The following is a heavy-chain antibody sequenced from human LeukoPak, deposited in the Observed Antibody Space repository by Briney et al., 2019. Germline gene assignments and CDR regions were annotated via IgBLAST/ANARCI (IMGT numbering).Heavy chain of an antibody. CDR3: ARDQDGALELDP. V-gene: IGHV4-34*01. J-gene: IGHJ5*02. D-gene: IGHD4/OR15-4a*01. Sequence: SETLSLTCAVYGGSFSGYYWSWIRQPPGKGLEWIGEINHSGSTNYNPSLKSRVTISVDTSKNQFSLKLSSVTAADTAVYYCARDQDGALELDPWGQGTLVTISS. CDR1: GGSFSGYY. CDR2: INHSGST.